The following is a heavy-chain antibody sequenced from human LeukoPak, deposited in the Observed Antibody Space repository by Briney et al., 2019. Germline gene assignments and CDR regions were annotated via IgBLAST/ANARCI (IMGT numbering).Heavy chain of an antibody. CDR3: ARDLYGGKLSRYFQH. CDR1: GFTFSDHA. J-gene: IGHJ1*01. D-gene: IGHD4-23*01. CDR2: INGNGGGS. V-gene: IGHV3-23*01. Sequence: GGSLRLSCAASGFTFSDHAMSWVRQAPAKGLEWVSSINGNGGGSYYIDSVKGRFTVSRDNSENALYLQMNSLRAEDTAVYYCARDLYGGKLSRYFQHWGQGTLVTVSS.